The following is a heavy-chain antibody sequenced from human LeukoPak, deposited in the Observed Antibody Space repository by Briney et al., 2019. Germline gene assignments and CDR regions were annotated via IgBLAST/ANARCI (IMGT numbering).Heavy chain of an antibody. CDR2: FYNSGDI. CDR3: ARVAVTTDIDF. CDR1: GASFSGHY. D-gene: IGHD4-17*01. Sequence: PSETLSLTCTVSGASFSGHYWCWIRQSPEKGLEWIGYFYNSGDIGYNPSLMSRGTISLDTSKKQLSLKLSSVTAADSAIYYCARVAVTTDIDFWGQGTLVTASS. J-gene: IGHJ4*02. V-gene: IGHV4-59*11.